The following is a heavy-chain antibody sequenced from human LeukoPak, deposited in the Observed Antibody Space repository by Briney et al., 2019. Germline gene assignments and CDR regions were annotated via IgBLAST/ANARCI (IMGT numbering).Heavy chain of an antibody. Sequence: SETLSLTCTVSGYSISSGYYWGWIRQPPGKGLEWIGSIYHSGSTYYNPSLKSRVTISVDTSKNQFSLKLSSVTAADTAVYYCARAGVGYYDSSGYYHFDYWGQGTLVTVSS. CDR3: ARAGVGYYDSSGYYHFDY. CDR2: IYHSGST. V-gene: IGHV4-38-2*02. CDR1: GYSISSGYY. J-gene: IGHJ4*02. D-gene: IGHD3-22*01.